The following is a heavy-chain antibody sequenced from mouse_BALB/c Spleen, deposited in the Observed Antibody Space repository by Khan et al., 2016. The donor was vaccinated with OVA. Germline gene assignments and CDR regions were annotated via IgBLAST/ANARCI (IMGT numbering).Heavy chain of an antibody. CDR3: ARDGSRYNYAMDY. V-gene: IGHV3-2*02. D-gene: IGHD2-3*01. CDR2: ISSSGST. CDR1: GYSITSDYA. Sequence: EVKLQESGPGLVKPSQSLSLTYTVTGYSITSDYAWNWIRQFPGNKLEWMGYISSSGSTNYNPALKSRISITRDTSKNQFFLQLNSVTTEDTATYYCARDGSRYNYAMDYWGQGTSVTVSS. J-gene: IGHJ4*01.